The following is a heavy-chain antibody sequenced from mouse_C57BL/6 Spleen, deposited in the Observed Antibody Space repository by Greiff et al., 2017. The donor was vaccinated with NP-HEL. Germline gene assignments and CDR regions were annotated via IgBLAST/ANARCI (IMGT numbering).Heavy chain of an antibody. CDR1: GYTFTSYW. CDR3: ARANYGNSWFAY. J-gene: IGHJ3*01. V-gene: IGHV1-59*01. D-gene: IGHD2-1*01. CDR2: IDPSDSYT. Sequence: QVQLQQPGAELVRPGTSVKLSCKASGYTFTSYWMHWVKQRPGQGLEWIGVIDPSDSYTNYNQKFKGKATLTVDTSSSSASMHLSILTSEDSAVYYCARANYGNSWFAYWGQGTLVTVSA.